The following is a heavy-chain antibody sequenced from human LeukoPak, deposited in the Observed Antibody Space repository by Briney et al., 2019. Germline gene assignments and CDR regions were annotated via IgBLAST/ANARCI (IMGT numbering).Heavy chain of an antibody. D-gene: IGHD2/OR15-2a*01. CDR1: GFTFSDFW. CDR2: ISGRSGST. J-gene: IGHJ4*02. CDR3: AKDHLVIEQAATFDY. V-gene: IGHV3-23*01. Sequence: GGSLRLSCAASGFTFSDFWMHWVRQAPGKGLEWVSTISGRSGSTYYADSVKGRFTISRDNSKNTLYLRMNSLRAEDTAVYYCAKDHLVIEQAATFDYWGQGTLVTVSS.